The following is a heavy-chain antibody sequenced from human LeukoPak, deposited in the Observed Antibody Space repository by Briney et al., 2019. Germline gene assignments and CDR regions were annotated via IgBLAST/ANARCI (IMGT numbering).Heavy chain of an antibody. Sequence: GGSLRLSCAASGFTFSSYDIHWVRQAPGKGLEWVAVISFDGSNNYYADSVKGRFTISRDNSKNTLYLQMNSLRAEDTAVYYCANLKGPDMATITYYYYGMDVXXXGTTVTVSS. CDR1: GFTFSSYD. CDR2: ISFDGSNN. V-gene: IGHV3-30*18. CDR3: ANLKGPDMATITYYYYGMDV. J-gene: IGHJ6*04. D-gene: IGHD5-24*01.